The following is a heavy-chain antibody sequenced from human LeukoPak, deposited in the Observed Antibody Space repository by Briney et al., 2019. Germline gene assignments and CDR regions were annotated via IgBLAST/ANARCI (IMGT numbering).Heavy chain of an antibody. J-gene: IGHJ4*02. CDR3: ARGTYIAAAPFDY. CDR2: IYSGGST. D-gene: IGHD6-13*01. Sequence: PGGSLRLSCAASGFTVSSSYMSWVRQAPGKGLEWVSVIYSGGSTYYADSVKGRFTISRDNSKNTLYLQMNSLRAEDTAVYYCARGTYIAAAPFDYWGQGTLVTVSS. CDR1: GFTVSSSY. V-gene: IGHV3-66*01.